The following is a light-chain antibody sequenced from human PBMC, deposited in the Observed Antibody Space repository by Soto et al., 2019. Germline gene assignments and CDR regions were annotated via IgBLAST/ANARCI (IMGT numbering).Light chain of an antibody. Sequence: QSALTQPRSVSGSPGQSVTISCTGTSSNVAIYNYVSWYQHHPGKAPKPMSYDVSKRPSGFPDRFSGSKSDNTASLTISGLQAEDEADYYCCSYVGSYVLFGGGTKLTVL. V-gene: IGLV2-11*01. CDR2: DVS. J-gene: IGLJ2*01. CDR1: SSNVAIYNY. CDR3: CSYVGSYVL.